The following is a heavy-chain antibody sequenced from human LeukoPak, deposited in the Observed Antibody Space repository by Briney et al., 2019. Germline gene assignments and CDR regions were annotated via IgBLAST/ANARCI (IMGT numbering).Heavy chain of an antibody. CDR2: IYYSGST. CDR1: DYTISFSY. D-gene: IGHD2-15*01. V-gene: IGHV4-59*12. Sequence: KTSETLSLTCTVSDYTISFSYWSWIRQPPGKGLEWIGYIYYSGSTNYNPSLKSRVTISVDTSKNQFSLKLSSVTAADTAVYYCAREGYCSGGSCYSGSWGQGTLVTVSS. CDR3: AREGYCSGGSCYSGS. J-gene: IGHJ5*02.